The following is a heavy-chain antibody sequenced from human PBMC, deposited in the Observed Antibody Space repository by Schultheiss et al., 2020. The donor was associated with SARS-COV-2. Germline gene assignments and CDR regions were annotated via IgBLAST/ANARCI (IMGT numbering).Heavy chain of an antibody. Sequence: GGSLRLSCAASGFTFSSYGMHWVRQAPGKGLEWVAVISYDGSDKYYADSVKGRFTISRDNSKNTLYLQMNSLRDEDTAVYYCARARYWGQGTLVTVSS. CDR3: ARARY. J-gene: IGHJ4*02. CDR1: GFTFSSYG. CDR2: ISYDGSDK. V-gene: IGHV3-33*05.